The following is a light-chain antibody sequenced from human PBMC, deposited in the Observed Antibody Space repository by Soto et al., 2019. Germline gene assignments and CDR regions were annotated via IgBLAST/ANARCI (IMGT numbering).Light chain of an antibody. V-gene: IGKV1-5*01. J-gene: IGKJ1*01. CDR3: QQYNSRRT. CDR1: QNINDW. CDR2: DAS. Sequence: DIQMTQSPSTLSASVGDRVTITCRASQNINDWLAWYQQKPGKAPKLLIYDASDLESGVPSRFSGSRSGTLFTLTISSLQPDDFATYYCQQYNSRRTFGQGTRVEIK.